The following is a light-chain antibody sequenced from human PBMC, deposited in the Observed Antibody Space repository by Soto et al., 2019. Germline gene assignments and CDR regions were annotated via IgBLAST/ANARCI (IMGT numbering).Light chain of an antibody. CDR1: SSDVGGYEY. CDR3: SPYRTGGSEV. Sequence: QSVLTQPAAVSGSPGQSITISCTGTSSDVGGYEYVSWYQQYPGKAPKLMIYEAIDRPAGASRRFSGPKSGNTASLYVTGLHAQDEADYYCSPYRTGGSEVFGQGTKGTV. CDR2: EAI. V-gene: IGLV2-14*01. J-gene: IGLJ1*01.